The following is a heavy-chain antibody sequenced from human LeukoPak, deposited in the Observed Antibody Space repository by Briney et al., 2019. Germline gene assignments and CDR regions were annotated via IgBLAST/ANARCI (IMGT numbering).Heavy chain of an antibody. CDR1: GFTFSSYA. CDR3: AKRALDYMDV. Sequence: GGSLRLSCAASGFTFSSYAMHWVRQAPGKGLEWVAVISYDGSNKYYADSVKGRFTISRDNSKNTLYLQMNSLRAEDTAVYYCAKRALDYMDVWGKGTTVTVSS. V-gene: IGHV3-30-3*02. J-gene: IGHJ6*03. CDR2: ISYDGSNK.